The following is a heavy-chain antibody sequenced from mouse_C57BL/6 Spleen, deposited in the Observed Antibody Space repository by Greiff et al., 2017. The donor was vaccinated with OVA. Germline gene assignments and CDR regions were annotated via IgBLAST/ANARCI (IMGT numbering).Heavy chain of an antibody. Sequence: VQLQQPGAELVRPGSSVKLSCKASGYTFTSYWMDWVKQRPGQGLEWIGNIYPSDSETHYNQKFKDKATLTVDKSSSTAYMQLSSLTSEDSAVYYCAREDSYYYAMDYWGQGTSVTVSS. CDR2: IYPSDSET. J-gene: IGHJ4*01. V-gene: IGHV1-61*01. CDR1: GYTFTSYW. CDR3: AREDSYYYAMDY.